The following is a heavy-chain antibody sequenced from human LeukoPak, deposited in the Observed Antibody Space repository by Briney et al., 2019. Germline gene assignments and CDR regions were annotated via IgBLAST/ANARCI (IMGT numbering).Heavy chain of an antibody. D-gene: IGHD3-22*01. CDR3: ARGIWVKDYYDSSGYYPFDY. J-gene: IGHJ4*02. CDR1: GGSFSGYY. V-gene: IGHV4-34*01. Sequence: SETLSLTCAVYGGSFSGYYWSWIRQSPGKGLEWIGEINHSGSTNYNPSLKSRVTISVDTSKNQFSLKLSSVTAADTAVYYCARGIWVKDYYDSSGYYPFDYWGQGTLVTVSS. CDR2: INHSGST.